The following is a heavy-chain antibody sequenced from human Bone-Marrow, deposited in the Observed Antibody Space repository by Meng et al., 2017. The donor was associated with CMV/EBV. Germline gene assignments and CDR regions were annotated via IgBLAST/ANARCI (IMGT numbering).Heavy chain of an antibody. Sequence: GESLKISCAASGFTFSSYAMSWVRQAPGKGLEWVSAISGSGGSTYYADSVKGRFTISRDNSKNTLYLQMNSLRAEDTAVYYCARDSGSGSDLWGRGTLVTASS. CDR3: ARDSGSGSDL. J-gene: IGHJ2*01. D-gene: IGHD3-10*01. CDR2: ISGSGGST. CDR1: GFTFSSYA. V-gene: IGHV3-23*01.